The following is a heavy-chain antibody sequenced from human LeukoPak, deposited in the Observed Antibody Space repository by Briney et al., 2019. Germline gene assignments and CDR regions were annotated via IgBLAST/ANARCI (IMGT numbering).Heavy chain of an antibody. CDR1: GYTLTGYY. J-gene: IGHJ3*02. CDR2: INPNSGGT. CDR3: ASGTVRWLVGIDAFDI. D-gene: IGHD6-19*01. Sequence: ASVKVSFKASGYTLTGYYMHWVRQAPGQGREWMGWINPNSGGTNYAQKFQGRVTMTRDTSISTAYMELSRLRSDDTAVYYCASGTVRWLVGIDAFDIWGQGTMVTVSS. V-gene: IGHV1-2*02.